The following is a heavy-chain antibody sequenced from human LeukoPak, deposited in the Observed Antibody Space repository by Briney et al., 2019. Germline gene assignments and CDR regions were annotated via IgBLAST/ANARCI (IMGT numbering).Heavy chain of an antibody. CDR3: ARAPMRGIPNFDY. Sequence: PSQTLSLTCTVSGGSISSGGYYWSWIRQHPGKGLEWIGYIYYSGSTAYNPSLTSRVTMSVDMSKNQFSLKLSSVTAADTAVYYCARAPMRGIPNFDYWGQGTLVTVSS. CDR2: IYYSGST. D-gene: IGHD3-22*01. J-gene: IGHJ4*02. V-gene: IGHV4-31*03. CDR1: GGSISSGGYY.